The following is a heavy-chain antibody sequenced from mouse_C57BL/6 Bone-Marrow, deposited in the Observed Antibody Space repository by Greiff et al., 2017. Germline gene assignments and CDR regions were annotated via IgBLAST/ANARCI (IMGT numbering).Heavy chain of an antibody. CDR2: ISDGGSYT. D-gene: IGHD2-3*01. Sequence: EVQRVESGGGLVKPGGSLKLSCAASGFTFSSYAMSWVRQTPEKRLEWVATISDGGSYTYYPDNVKGRFTISRDNAKNNLYLQMSHLKSEDTAMYYCARAVDGYYEWFAYWGQGTLVTVSA. J-gene: IGHJ3*01. V-gene: IGHV5-4*01. CDR3: ARAVDGYYEWFAY. CDR1: GFTFSSYA.